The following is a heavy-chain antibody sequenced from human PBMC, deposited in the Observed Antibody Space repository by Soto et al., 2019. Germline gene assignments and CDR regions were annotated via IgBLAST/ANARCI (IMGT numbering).Heavy chain of an antibody. J-gene: IGHJ4*02. CDR2: ISGSGGST. Sequence: GGSLRLSCAASGFTFSSYAMSWVRQAPGKGLEWVSAISGSGGSTYYADSVKGRFTISRDNSKNTLYLQMNSLRAEDTAVYYCAKFTRYHTKTGDFDYWGQGTLVTVSS. V-gene: IGHV3-23*01. D-gene: IGHD7-27*01. CDR1: GFTFSSYA. CDR3: AKFTRYHTKTGDFDY.